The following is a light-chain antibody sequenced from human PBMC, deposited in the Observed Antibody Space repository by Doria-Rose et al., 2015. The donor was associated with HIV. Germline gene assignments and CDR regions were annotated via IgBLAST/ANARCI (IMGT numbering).Light chain of an antibody. J-gene: IGKJ5*01. CDR1: QRVKSSY. V-gene: IGKV3-20*01. CDR3: QQYGTSRGT. Sequence: TQSPGTLSLSPGARATLSCRASQRVKSSYLARYQQKPGQAPRLLIYDASTSATGIPDRFSGSGSGTDFTLTISRLEPEDVAVYYCQQYGTSRGTFGQGTRLEIK. CDR2: DAS.